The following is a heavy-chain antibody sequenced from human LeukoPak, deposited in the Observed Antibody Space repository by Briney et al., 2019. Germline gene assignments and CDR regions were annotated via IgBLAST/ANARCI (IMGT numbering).Heavy chain of an antibody. CDR3: ARDGETDAFDI. CDR2: IYYSGST. V-gene: IGHV4-39*07. Sequence: WVRQAPGKGLEWIGSIYYSGSTYYNPSLKSRVTISVDTSKNQFSLKLSSVTAADTAVYYCARDGETDAFDIWGQGTMVTVSS. D-gene: IGHD7-27*01. J-gene: IGHJ3*02.